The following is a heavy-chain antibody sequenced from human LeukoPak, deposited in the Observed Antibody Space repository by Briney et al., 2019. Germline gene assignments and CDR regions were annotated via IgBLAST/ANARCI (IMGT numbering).Heavy chain of an antibody. Sequence: SETLSLTCTVSGGSINNYYWTWIRQPPGKGLEWIGFISYSGSTNYNPSLKGRATISVDTSKNQFSLKLTSVTAADTAVYYCARRDESSGYYYWFDPWGQGTLVTVSS. D-gene: IGHD3-22*01. CDR2: ISYSGST. CDR1: GGSINNYY. V-gene: IGHV4-59*08. CDR3: ARRDESSGYYYWFDP. J-gene: IGHJ5*02.